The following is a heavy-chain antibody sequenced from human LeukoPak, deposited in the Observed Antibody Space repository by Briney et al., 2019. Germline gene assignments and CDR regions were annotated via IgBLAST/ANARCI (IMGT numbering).Heavy chain of an antibody. J-gene: IGHJ4*02. CDR2: INPNSGGS. Sequence: ASVKVSCKASGYTFTGYYMHWVRQAPGQGLEWMGWINPNSGGSNYAQKFQGRVTMTRDTSISTAYMELSRLISDDTAVYSCARCTDSATLTALDYWGQGTLVTVSS. V-gene: IGHV1-2*02. CDR1: GYTFTGYY. D-gene: IGHD5-18*01. CDR3: ARCTDSATLTALDY.